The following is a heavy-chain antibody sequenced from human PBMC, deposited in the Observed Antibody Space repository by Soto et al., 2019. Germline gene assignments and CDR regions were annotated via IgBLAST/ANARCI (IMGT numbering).Heavy chain of an antibody. CDR2: ILPLSGTT. Sequence: QLQLVQSGAEVKKPGSSVKVSCKASGGTFSAYAISWVRQAPGQGLEWMGGILPLSGTTNYTQRFQGRVTMSADKYTSQAYMELGSLRSEDTAVYYCARANPTKYYDYVWGDYRRGGMDVWGQGTTVTVSS. D-gene: IGHD3-16*02. V-gene: IGHV1-69*06. CDR1: GGTFSAYA. CDR3: ARANPTKYYDYVWGDYRRGGMDV. J-gene: IGHJ6*02.